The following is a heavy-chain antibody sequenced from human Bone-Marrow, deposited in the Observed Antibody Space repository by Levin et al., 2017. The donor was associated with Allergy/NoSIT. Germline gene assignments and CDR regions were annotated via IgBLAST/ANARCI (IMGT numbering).Heavy chain of an antibody. V-gene: IGHV1-69*13. J-gene: IGHJ6*02. D-gene: IGHD1-14*01. CDR1: GGTFNNFG. Sequence: ASVKVSCKLSGGTFNNFGVSWVRQAPGLGLEWMGGIIPIFGTANYAQRFQGRVAITADESTTTAYMERSRLRSEDTAVYYCAGCNRNDTYYYAMDVWGQGTTVTVSS. CDR3: AGCNRNDTYYYAMDV. CDR2: IIPIFGTA.